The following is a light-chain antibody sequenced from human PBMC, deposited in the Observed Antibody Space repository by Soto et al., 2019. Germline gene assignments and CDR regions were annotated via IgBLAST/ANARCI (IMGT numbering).Light chain of an antibody. CDR3: QQRSDWPRT. J-gene: IGKJ1*01. CDR2: DAS. V-gene: IGKV3D-20*02. Sequence: EIVLTQSPGTLSLSPGERATLSCRASQSVSSSFVAWFQQKPGQAPRLLIYDASNRAAGVPARFSGSGSGTDFTLTISSLEPEDFAVYYCQQRSDWPRTFGQGTKVEIK. CDR1: QSVSSSF.